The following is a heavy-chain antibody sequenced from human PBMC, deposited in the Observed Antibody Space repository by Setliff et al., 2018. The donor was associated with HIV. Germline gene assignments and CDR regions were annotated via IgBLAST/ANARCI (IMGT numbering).Heavy chain of an antibody. CDR3: ARSALWFGEADWYFDL. J-gene: IGHJ2*01. Sequence: PSETLSLTCVVSGYSISSSYWWGWIRQPPGKGLEWIGWIGYIYKGGSTYYNPSLKSRVTMSEDTCKNQFSLKLRSVTAVDTAVYYCARSALWFGEADWYFDLWGRGTLVTVSS. CDR2: IYKGGST. CDR1: GYSISSSYW. D-gene: IGHD3-10*01. V-gene: IGHV4-28*01.